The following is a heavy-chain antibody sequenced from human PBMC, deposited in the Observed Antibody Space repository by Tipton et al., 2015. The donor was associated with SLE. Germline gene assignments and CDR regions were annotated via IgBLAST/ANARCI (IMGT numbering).Heavy chain of an antibody. Sequence: TLSLTCAVSGGSISSSNWWSWVRQPPGKGLEWIGEIYHSGSTNYNPSLKSRVTISVDKSKNQFSLKLSSVTAADTAVYYCARAGTTVVTRAYWYFDLWGRGTLVTASS. D-gene: IGHD4-23*01. V-gene: IGHV4-4*02. J-gene: IGHJ2*01. CDR1: GGSISSSNW. CDR2: IYHSGST. CDR3: ARAGTTVVTRAYWYFDL.